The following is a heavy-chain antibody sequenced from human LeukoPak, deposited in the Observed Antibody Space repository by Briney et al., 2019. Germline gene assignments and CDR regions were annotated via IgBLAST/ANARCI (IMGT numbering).Heavy chain of an antibody. CDR3: ARGTKDLVGITWYYYMDV. CDR2: IYHSGST. Sequence: PSETLSLTCTVSGYSIRSGYYWGGMRQPPGKGRERMGSIYHSGSTYYNPSLKSRVTTSVVTSKNQFSLQVSSVTAADTAVYYCARGTKDLVGITWYYYMDVWGKGTTVTVSS. J-gene: IGHJ6*03. D-gene: IGHD2-2*01. CDR1: GYSIRSGYY. V-gene: IGHV4-38-2*02.